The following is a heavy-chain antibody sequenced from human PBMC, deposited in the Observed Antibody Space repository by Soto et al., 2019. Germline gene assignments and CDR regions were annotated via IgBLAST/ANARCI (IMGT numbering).Heavy chain of an antibody. D-gene: IGHD4-17*01. CDR2: ISYDGSNK. CDR1: GFTFSSYG. J-gene: IGHJ6*03. V-gene: IGHV3-30*18. Sequence: QVQLEESGGGVVQPGRSLRLSCAASGFTFSSYGMHWVRQAPGKGLEWVAVISYDGSNKYYADSVKGRFTISRDNSKNTLYLQMNSLRAEDTAVYYCAKDGSEDYGDYVYNYYMDVWGKGTTVTVSS. CDR3: AKDGSEDYGDYVYNYYMDV.